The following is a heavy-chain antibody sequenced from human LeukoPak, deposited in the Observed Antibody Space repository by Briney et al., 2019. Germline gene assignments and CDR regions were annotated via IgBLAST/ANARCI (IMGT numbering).Heavy chain of an antibody. D-gene: IGHD1-26*01. CDR3: ARQMRRGRGSYFYFDY. V-gene: IGHV3-48*03. Sequence: GGSLRLSCAVSGFTFSDYEMNWVRQAPGKGLEWVSYISNSGSTTYFADSVKGRFTISRVNAKNSLYLQMNSLRAEDTAVYYCARQMRRGRGSYFYFDYWGQGTLVTVFS. CDR1: GFTFSDYE. CDR2: ISNSGSTT. J-gene: IGHJ4*02.